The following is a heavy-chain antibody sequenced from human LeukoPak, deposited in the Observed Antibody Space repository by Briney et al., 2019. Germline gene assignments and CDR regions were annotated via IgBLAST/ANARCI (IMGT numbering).Heavy chain of an antibody. J-gene: IGHJ4*02. V-gene: IGHV3-23*01. CDR1: GLTFKIYS. D-gene: IGHD3-22*01. CDR3: AKDYYETSGYFDS. Sequence: GGSLRLSCAASGLTFKIYSMHWVRQAPGKGLEWVAVIGGRGDSIFYADSVKGRFTISKDNSKNTVDLQMSSLRAEDTAIYYCAKDYYETSGYFDSWGQGSLVSVSS. CDR2: IGGRGDSI.